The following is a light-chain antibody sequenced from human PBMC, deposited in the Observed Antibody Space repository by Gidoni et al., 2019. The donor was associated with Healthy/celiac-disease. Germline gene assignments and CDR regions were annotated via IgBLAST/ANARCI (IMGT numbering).Light chain of an antibody. CDR3: SSYAGSNKV. J-gene: IGLJ2*01. CDR2: EVS. V-gene: IGLV2-8*01. Sequence: QSALTQPPSASGSPGQTVTISCTGTSSDVGGYNYVSWYQQHPGKAPKLMIYEVSKRPSGGPDRFSGSKSGNTASRTVSGLQAEDEADYYCSSYAGSNKVFGGGTKLTVL. CDR1: SSDVGGYNY.